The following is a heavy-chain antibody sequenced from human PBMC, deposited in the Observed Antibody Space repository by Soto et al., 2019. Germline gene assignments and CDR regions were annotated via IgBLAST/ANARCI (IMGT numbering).Heavy chain of an antibody. CDR3: ASQVDYDILTGSLDY. V-gene: IGHV3-11*01. Sequence: SLRLSCAASGFTFSDYYMSWIRQAPGKGLEWVSYISSSGSTIYYADSVKGRFTISRDNAKNSLYLQMNSLRAEDTAVYYCASQVDYDILTGSLDYWGQGTLVTVSS. J-gene: IGHJ4*02. D-gene: IGHD3-9*01. CDR2: ISSSGSTI. CDR1: GFTFSDYY.